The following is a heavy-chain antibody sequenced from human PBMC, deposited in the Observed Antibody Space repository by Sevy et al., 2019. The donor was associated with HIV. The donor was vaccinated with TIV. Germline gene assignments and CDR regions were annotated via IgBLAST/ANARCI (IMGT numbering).Heavy chain of an antibody. CDR1: GYSISSGYY. J-gene: IGHJ4*02. D-gene: IGHD5-18*01. V-gene: IGHV4-38-2*01. CDR2: IYHGGST. CDR3: ARGGYTYGKGYFDY. Sequence: SETPSLTCGVSGYSISSGYYWGWIRQPPGKGLEGIGSIYHGGSTYSNPSLKSRVTISVDTSKNQFSLKLSSVTAADTAVYYCARGGYTYGKGYFDYWGQGTLVTVSS.